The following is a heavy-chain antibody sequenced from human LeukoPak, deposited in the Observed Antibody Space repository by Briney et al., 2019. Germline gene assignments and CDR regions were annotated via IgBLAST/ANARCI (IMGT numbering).Heavy chain of an antibody. Sequence: GGSLRLSCAASGFTFSNYWMNWVRQAPGKGLECLANIKQDGSETYYADSVKGRFTISRDNAKNSLYLQMNSLRAKDTAVYYCARETPRRGETRDGYRWGQGTLVTVSS. CDR3: ARETPRRGETRDGYR. D-gene: IGHD5-24*01. J-gene: IGHJ4*02. CDR2: IKQDGSET. CDR1: GFTFSNYW. V-gene: IGHV3-7*01.